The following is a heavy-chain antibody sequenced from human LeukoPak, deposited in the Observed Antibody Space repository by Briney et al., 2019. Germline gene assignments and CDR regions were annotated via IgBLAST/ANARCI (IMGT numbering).Heavy chain of an antibody. CDR1: GFTYNTKW. CDR3: ARDQGCTSTNCYSLFFHY. CDR2: KNKDGSDQ. J-gene: IGHJ4*02. Sequence: GGSQTLPCTASGFTYNTKWMSWVPQAPGKALERVPTKNKDGSDQYYVDSVKGRFTISRDNSKNTLYLQMNSLRAEDTAVYYCARDQGCTSTNCYSLFFHYWGQGTLVTVSS. D-gene: IGHD2-2*01. V-gene: IGHV3-7*01.